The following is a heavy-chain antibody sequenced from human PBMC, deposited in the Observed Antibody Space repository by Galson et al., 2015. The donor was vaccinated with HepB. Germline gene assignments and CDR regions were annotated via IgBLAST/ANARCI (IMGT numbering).Heavy chain of an antibody. CDR3: EKDRSHLWRLYDAFDI. CDR1: GFTFSSYA. Sequence: SLRLSCAASGFTFSSYAMHWVRQAPGKGLEYVSAISSNGGSTYYADSVKGRFTISRDNSKNTLYLQMSSLRAEDTAVHYCEKDRSHLWRLYDAFDIWGQGTMVTVSS. CDR2: ISSNGGST. J-gene: IGHJ3*02. V-gene: IGHV3-64D*06. D-gene: IGHD3-10*01.